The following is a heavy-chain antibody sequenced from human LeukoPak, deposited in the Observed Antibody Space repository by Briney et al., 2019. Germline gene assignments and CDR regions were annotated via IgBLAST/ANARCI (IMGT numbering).Heavy chain of an antibody. V-gene: IGHV3-23*01. Sequence: GGSLRLSCAASGFIFSNYVVSWVRQAPGKGPEWVSAISGSSVKTYYADSVKGRFTISRDDSENTLYLQMNSLRAEDTAIYYCTREEAYFDSLLAYYFDYWGQGTLVTVSS. CDR3: TREEAYFDSLLAYYFDY. CDR2: ISGSSVKT. J-gene: IGHJ4*02. CDR1: GFIFSNYV. D-gene: IGHD3-9*01.